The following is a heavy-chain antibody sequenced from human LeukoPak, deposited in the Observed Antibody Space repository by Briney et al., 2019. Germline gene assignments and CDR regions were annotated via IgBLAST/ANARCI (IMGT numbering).Heavy chain of an antibody. D-gene: IGHD2-2*01. J-gene: IGHJ6*02. CDR3: AKDIRAGYCSSTSCYDYYYYYGMDV. V-gene: IGHV3-9*01. CDR1: GFTFDDYA. Sequence: GRSLRLSCAASGFTFDDYAMHWVRQAPGKGLEWVSGISWNSGSIGYADSVKGRFTISRDNAKNSLCLQMNSLRAEDTALYYCAKDIRAGYCSSTSCYDYYYYYGMDVWGQGTTVTVSS. CDR2: ISWNSGSI.